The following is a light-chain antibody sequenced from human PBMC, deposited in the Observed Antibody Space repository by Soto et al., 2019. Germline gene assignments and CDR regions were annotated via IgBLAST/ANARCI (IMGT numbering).Light chain of an antibody. V-gene: IGKV1-39*01. CDR2: TSF. CDR1: QSIGTF. Sequence: DIQMTHSPSSLSSSVVYRVTITCRASQSIGTFLNWYQQKPGEAPNLLIHTSFTLYSGVPSRFSGTGSGTDFTLTISSLQPEDFATYFCQQAFSAEWTFGQGTKVDIK. CDR3: QQAFSAEWT. J-gene: IGKJ1*01.